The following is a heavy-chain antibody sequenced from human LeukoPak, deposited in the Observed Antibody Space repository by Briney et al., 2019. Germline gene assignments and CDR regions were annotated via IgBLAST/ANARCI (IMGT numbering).Heavy chain of an antibody. CDR1: SGSISSYY. D-gene: IGHD2-15*01. CDR3: ATLPAGPASWFDP. J-gene: IGHJ5*02. V-gene: IGHV4-59*01. CDR2: IYYSGTT. Sequence: PSETLSLTCTVSSGSISSYYWSWIRQPPGKGLEWIGYIYYSGTTNYNPSLKSRVTILADTSKNPLSLRLSSVTAADTAVYYCATLPAGPASWFDPWGQGTLVTVSS.